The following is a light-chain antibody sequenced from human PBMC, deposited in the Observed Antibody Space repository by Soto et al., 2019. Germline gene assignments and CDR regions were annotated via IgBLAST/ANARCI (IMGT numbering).Light chain of an antibody. CDR2: GAS. CDR3: QQYGGSPRIT. Sequence: TQSPSSLSASVGARVTITCRAGQTISDYLNWYQQRPGQPPRLLIYGASNRATGIPDRFSGSGSGTDFTLIINRLEPEDVAIYYCQQYGGSPRITFGQGTRLEIK. CDR1: QTISDY. V-gene: IGKV3-20*01. J-gene: IGKJ5*01.